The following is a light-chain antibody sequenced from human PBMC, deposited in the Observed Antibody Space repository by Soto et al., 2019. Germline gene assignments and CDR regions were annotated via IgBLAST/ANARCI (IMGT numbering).Light chain of an antibody. CDR2: DAS. V-gene: IGKV1-33*01. CDR3: QHYNSYSEA. CDR1: QDISNY. J-gene: IGKJ1*01. Sequence: DIQMTQSPSSVSASVGDRVSITCQASQDISNYLNWYQQKPGKAPKLLIYDASNLETGVPSRFSGSGSGTDFTLTISSLQPEDFATYYCQHYNSYSEAFGQGTKVDIK.